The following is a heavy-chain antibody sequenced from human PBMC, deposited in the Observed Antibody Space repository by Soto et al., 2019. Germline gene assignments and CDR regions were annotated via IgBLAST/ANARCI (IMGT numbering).Heavy chain of an antibody. D-gene: IGHD6-6*01. Sequence: SETLSLTCTVSGGSISSYYWSWIRQPPGKGHERIGYIYYSGSTHYNPSLKSRVTISVDTSKNQFSLKLSSVTAADTAVYYCAREGPDEWVAARPDPTYYYGMNVWCQGTTVTVPS. CDR1: GGSISSYY. J-gene: IGHJ6*02. V-gene: IGHV4-59*01. CDR2: IYYSGST. CDR3: AREGPDEWVAARPDPTYYYGMNV.